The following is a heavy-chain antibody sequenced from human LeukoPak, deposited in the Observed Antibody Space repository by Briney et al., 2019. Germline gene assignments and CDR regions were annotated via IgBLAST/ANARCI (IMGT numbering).Heavy chain of an antibody. V-gene: IGHV3-48*04. J-gene: IGHJ6*03. CDR3: ARIDGPTVFTYYMDL. CDR1: GFSFNRRG. D-gene: IGHD3-16*01. Sequence: EGSLRLSCATSGFSFNRRGMNWVRHPPGKGLEWVSYISPRSETIYYAESVEGRFTVSRDDSKDSLYLQMHTLRAEDTAVYYCARIDGPTVFTYYMDLWGKGTTVTVAS. CDR2: ISPRSETI.